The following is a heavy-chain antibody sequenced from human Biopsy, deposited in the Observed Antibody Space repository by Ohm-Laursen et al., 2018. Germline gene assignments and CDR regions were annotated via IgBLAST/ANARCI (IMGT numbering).Heavy chain of an antibody. D-gene: IGHD3-22*01. CDR1: ANIFTDYY. Sequence: ASVKASCKTSANIFTDYYMHWVRQAPGQGLESMGWINPQSGGEHYAQKFKDRVTMTRDTSISTAYMELSSLRSDDPAVYYCASKLDYSSGFPYWGQGTLVTVSS. CDR2: INPQSGGE. J-gene: IGHJ4*02. V-gene: IGHV1-2*02. CDR3: ASKLDYSSGFPY.